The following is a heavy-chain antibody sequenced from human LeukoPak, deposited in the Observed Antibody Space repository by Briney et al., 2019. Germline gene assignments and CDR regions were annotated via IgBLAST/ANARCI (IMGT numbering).Heavy chain of an antibody. D-gene: IGHD5-18*01. CDR2: PYYSGRA. CDR3: ARRLWSQSCFDP. J-gene: IGHJ5*02. V-gene: IGHV4-59*12. CDR1: GGSISTYY. Sequence: SETLSLTCTVSGGSISTYYWSWIRQPPREGRGRVGHPYYSGRANYTTSLQSRVTMPVDTTKTQFSLNFRSVAAAETAGHCLARRLWSQSCFDPWGQGTLVTVSS.